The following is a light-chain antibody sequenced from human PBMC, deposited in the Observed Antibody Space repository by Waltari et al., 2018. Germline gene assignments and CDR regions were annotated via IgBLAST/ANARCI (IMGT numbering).Light chain of an antibody. CDR1: SPNIGAGYD. V-gene: IGLV1-40*01. Sequence: QSVLTPPPSVSGAPGQRVTISCTGSSPNIGAGYDVPWYQQLPGTAPKLLIYGNSNRPSGVPDRFSGSKSGTSASLAITGLQAEDEADYYCQSYDSSLSGFVVFGGGTKLTVL. J-gene: IGLJ2*01. CDR2: GNS. CDR3: QSYDSSLSGFVV.